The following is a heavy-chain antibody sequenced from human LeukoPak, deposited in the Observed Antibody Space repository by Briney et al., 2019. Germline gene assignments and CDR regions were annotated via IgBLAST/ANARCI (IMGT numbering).Heavy chain of an antibody. J-gene: IGHJ3*01. Sequence: GGSLRLSCAVSGFTFSSYAMSWVRQPPGKGLEWVPVISGGGVSTYYAESVKGRFTISRDNSKNTLYLQMNSLRAEDTAAYYCAKQSVLITGRDDALDLWGQGTMVIVSS. CDR3: AKQSVLITGRDDALDL. V-gene: IGHV3-23*01. CDR2: ISGGGVST. D-gene: IGHD2-8*02. CDR1: GFTFSSYA.